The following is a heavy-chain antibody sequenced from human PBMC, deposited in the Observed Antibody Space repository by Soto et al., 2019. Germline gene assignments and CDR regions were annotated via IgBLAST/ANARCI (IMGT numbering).Heavy chain of an antibody. CDR3: XXXXXXXXYFDY. CDR1: GFTFNSYA. Sequence: EVQLLESGGGLVQPGGSLRLSCAASGFTFNSYAMSWVRQAPGKGLEWVSAISGSGDSTSYADSVKGRFTISRDNXXXXXXXXXXXXXXXXXXXXXXXXXXXXXXYFDYWGQGTLVTVSS. CDR2: ISGSGDST. V-gene: IGHV3-23*01. J-gene: IGHJ4*02.